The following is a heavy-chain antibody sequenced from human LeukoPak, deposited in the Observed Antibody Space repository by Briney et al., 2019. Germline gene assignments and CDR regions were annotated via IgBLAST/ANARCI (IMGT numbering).Heavy chain of an antibody. CDR1: GFTFSSYA. Sequence: PGGSLTLSCAASGFTFSSYAMSWLRQATGKGLEWVSGISCSGGNTHYADSVKGRFTISRDNSQNRLYLQMNNLRTDDRAVFYCAKRPRGNYLDPFVYWSQGALVTVSS. J-gene: IGHJ4*02. CDR3: AKRPRGNYLDPFVY. D-gene: IGHD3-10*01. V-gene: IGHV3-23*01. CDR2: ISCSGGNT.